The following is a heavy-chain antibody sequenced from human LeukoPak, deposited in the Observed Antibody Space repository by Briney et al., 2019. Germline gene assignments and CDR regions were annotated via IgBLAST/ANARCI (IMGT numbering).Heavy chain of an antibody. J-gene: IGHJ6*02. CDR3: ARVQVLLWFGERYGMDV. CDR2: ISSSGSTI. D-gene: IGHD3-10*01. CDR1: GFTFSDYY. V-gene: IGHV3-11*01. Sequence: GGSLRLSCAASGFTFSDYYMSWIRQAPGKGLEWVSYISSSGSTIYYADSVKGRFTISRDNSKNTLYLQMNSLRAEDTAVYYCARVQVLLWFGERYGMDVWGQGTTVTVSS.